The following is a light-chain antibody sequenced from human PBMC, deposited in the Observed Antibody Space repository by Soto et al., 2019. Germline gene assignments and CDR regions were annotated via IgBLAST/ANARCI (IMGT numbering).Light chain of an antibody. V-gene: IGKV1-5*01. J-gene: IGKJ1*01. CDR3: QQYNDYHWT. CDR1: QSISNW. CDR2: AAS. Sequence: DIQMTQTPSTLSASVGDRVTITCRASQSISNWLAWYQQNPGEAPNLLIYAASTLQSGVPSRFSGSGSGTEFTLAISSLQPDDFATYYCQQYNDYHWTFGQGTKVEIK.